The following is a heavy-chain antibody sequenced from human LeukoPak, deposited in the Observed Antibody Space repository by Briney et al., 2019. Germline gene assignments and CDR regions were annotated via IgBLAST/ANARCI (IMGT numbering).Heavy chain of an antibody. CDR1: GFPFNAYW. J-gene: IGHJ4*02. CDR2: ISGSGGST. Sequence: GGSLRLSCAASGFPFNAYWMTWVRQAPGKGLEWVSAISGSGGSTYYADSVKGRFTISRDNSKNTLYLQMNSLRAEDTAVYYCAKVSGGYDSSLFDYWGQGTLVTVSS. D-gene: IGHD5-12*01. CDR3: AKVSGGYDSSLFDY. V-gene: IGHV3-23*01.